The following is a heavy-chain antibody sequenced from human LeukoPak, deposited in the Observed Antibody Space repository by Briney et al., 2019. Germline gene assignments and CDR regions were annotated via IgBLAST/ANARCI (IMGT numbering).Heavy chain of an antibody. CDR1: GYSFTSYW. CDR2: IYPGDSDT. J-gene: IGHJ6*03. Sequence: AGESLKISCKGSGYSFTSYWIGWVRQMPGKGLEWMGIIYPGDSDTRYSPSFQGQVTISADMSISTAYLQWSSLKASDTAMYYCARHVTRYCSSTSCYNYYYYYYMDVWGKGTTVTVSS. CDR3: ARHVTRYCSSTSCYNYYYYYYMDV. V-gene: IGHV5-51*01. D-gene: IGHD2-2*02.